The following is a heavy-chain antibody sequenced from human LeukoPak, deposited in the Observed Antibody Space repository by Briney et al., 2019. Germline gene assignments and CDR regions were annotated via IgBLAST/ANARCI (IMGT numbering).Heavy chain of an antibody. CDR1: GYTLTELS. J-gene: IGHJ5*02. CDR2: FDPEDGET. Sequence: VASVKVSCKVSGYTLTELSMHWVRQAPGKGLEWMGGFDPEDGETIYAQKFQGRVTMTEDTSTDTAYMELSSLRSEDTAVYYCARDAATYYYDSSGLDPWGQGTLVTVSS. D-gene: IGHD3-22*01. CDR3: ARDAATYYYDSSGLDP. V-gene: IGHV1-24*01.